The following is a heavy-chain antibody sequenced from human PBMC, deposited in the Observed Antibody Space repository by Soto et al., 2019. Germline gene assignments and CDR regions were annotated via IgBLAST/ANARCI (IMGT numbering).Heavy chain of an antibody. Sequence: ASVKVSCKASGYTFTSYYMHWVRQAPGQGLEWMGIINPSGGSTSYAQKFQGRVTMTRDTSTSTVYMELSSLRSEDTAVYYCAVAMTTAYYYYYYGMDVWGQGTTVTVSS. CDR2: INPSGGST. V-gene: IGHV1-46*01. D-gene: IGHD4-17*01. CDR3: AVAMTTAYYYYYYGMDV. J-gene: IGHJ6*02. CDR1: GYTFTSYY.